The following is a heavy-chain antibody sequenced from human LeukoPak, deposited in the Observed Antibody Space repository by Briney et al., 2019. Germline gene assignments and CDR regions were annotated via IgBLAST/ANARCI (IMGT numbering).Heavy chain of an antibody. CDR3: ARDSLTTTVTTLSWFDP. Sequence: SVKVSCKASGGTFSSYAISWVRQAPGQGLEWMGGIIPIFGTANYAQKFQGRVTITADKSTSTAYMELSSLRSEDTAVYYCARDSLTTTVTTLSWFDPWGQGTLVTVSS. J-gene: IGHJ5*02. V-gene: IGHV1-69*06. CDR2: IIPIFGTA. CDR1: GGTFSSYA. D-gene: IGHD4-17*01.